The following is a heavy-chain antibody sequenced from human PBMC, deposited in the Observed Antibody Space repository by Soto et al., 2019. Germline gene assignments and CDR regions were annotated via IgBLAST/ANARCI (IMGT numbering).Heavy chain of an antibody. V-gene: IGHV3-23*01. CDR1: GLTFSNSA. Sequence: EVQLLDSGGGLVQPGGSLRLSCAASGLTFSNSAMNWVRQAPGKGLHWVSSISGSGGTTYYADSVKGRFTISRDNSKNPLYQQMNSLRAADSAVSYCAKWRVGDLVVIPAATGFAHLGPGALVTVSS. D-gene: IGHD2-2*01. J-gene: IGHJ5*02. CDR3: AKWRVGDLVVIPAATGFAH. CDR2: ISGSGGTT.